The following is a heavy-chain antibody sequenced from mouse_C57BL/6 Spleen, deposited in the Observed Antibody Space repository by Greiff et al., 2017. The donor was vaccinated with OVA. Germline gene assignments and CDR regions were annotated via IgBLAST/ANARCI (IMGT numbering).Heavy chain of an antibody. CDR3: ARLYDYDGNYFDY. CDR1: GYTFTSYG. Sequence: QVQLQQSGAELARPGASVKLSCKASGYTFTSYGISWVKQRTGQGLEWIGEIYPRSGNTYYNEKFKGKATLTADKSSSTAYMELRSLTSEDSAVYFCARLYDYDGNYFDYWGQGTTLTVSP. CDR2: IYPRSGNT. V-gene: IGHV1-81*01. J-gene: IGHJ2*01. D-gene: IGHD2-4*01.